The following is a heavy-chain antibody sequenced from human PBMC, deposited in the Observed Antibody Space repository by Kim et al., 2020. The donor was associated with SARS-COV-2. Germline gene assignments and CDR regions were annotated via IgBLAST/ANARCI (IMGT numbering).Heavy chain of an antibody. D-gene: IGHD1-1*01. Sequence: GGSLRISCAASGFTFSSYDMHWVRQATGKGLEWVSAIGTAGDTYYPGSVKGRFTISRENAKNSLYLQMNRLRAGDTAVYYCARSGTGKRTRGYFDYWGQGTLVTVTS. CDR1: GFTFSSYD. CDR2: IGTAGDT. J-gene: IGHJ4*02. V-gene: IGHV3-13*01. CDR3: ARSGTGKRTRGYFDY.